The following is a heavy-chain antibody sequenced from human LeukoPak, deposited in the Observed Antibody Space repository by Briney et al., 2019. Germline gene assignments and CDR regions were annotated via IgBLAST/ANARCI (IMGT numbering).Heavy chain of an antibody. V-gene: IGHV3-30-3*01. CDR1: GFTFPAYA. D-gene: IGHD3-16*02. CDR2: ISYDGSNK. Sequence: PGGSLRLSCAASGFTFPAYAMSWVRQAPGKGLEWVAVISYDGSNKYYADSVKGRFTISRDNSKNTLYLQMNSLRAEDTAVYYCARDQDDYVWGSYRYTSGLDYWGQGTLVTVSS. CDR3: ARDQDDYVWGSYRYTSGLDY. J-gene: IGHJ4*02.